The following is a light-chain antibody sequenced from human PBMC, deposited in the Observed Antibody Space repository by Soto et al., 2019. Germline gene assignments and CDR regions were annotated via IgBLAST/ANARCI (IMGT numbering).Light chain of an antibody. CDR1: QNINNY. CDR3: QQYENLPT. J-gene: IGKJ5*01. V-gene: IGKV1-33*01. CDR2: DAS. Sequence: IQITQSPSSLSSSVWDRFTITCEASQNINNYLNWYQQKPGRAPKLLIYDASNLEAGVPSRFRGSGSGTDFTFTISRLQPEDIATYYCQQYENLPTFGQGTRLEIK.